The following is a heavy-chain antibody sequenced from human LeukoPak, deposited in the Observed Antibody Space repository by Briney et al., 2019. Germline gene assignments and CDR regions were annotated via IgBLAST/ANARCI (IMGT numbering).Heavy chain of an antibody. V-gene: IGHV4-34*01. Sequence: SETLSLTCAAYGGSFSGYYWSWIRQPPGKGLEWIGEFNHSGSTNYNPSLQSRVTQSVDTSKKQFSLKLSSVTAGGTAGYYFARIRYSSGRAPFDYWGQGTLVTVSS. CDR2: FNHSGST. J-gene: IGHJ4*02. CDR1: GGSFSGYY. CDR3: ARIRYSSGRAPFDY. D-gene: IGHD6-19*01.